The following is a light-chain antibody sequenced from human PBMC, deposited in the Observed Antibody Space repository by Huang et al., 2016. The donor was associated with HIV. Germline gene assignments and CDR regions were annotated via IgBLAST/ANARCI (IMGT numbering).Light chain of an antibody. CDR1: QSLLYSNGYNY. V-gene: IGKV2-28*01. CDR2: LAW. J-gene: IGKJ1*01. Sequence: DIVLTQSPLSLPVTPGEPASISCRSSQSLLYSNGYNYLHWYQQKPGHSPQLVISLAWNRASGVRDRLSGSGSGTDFTLKISRVEAEDVGVYYCMQGLQTPQTFGQGTKVEIK. CDR3: MQGLQTPQT.